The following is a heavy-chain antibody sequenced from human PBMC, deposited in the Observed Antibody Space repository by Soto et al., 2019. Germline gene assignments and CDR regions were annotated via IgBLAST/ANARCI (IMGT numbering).Heavy chain of an antibody. CDR1: GFTFTSSA. CDR3: AAPMDSSGYYFDY. CDR2: IVVGSGNT. Sequence: SVKVSCKAPGFTFTSSAVQWVRQARGQRLEWIGWIVVGSGNTNYAQKFQERVTITRDMSTSTAYMELSSLRSEDTAVYYCAAPMDSSGYYFDYWGEATLITVHS. D-gene: IGHD3-22*01. V-gene: IGHV1-58*01. J-gene: IGHJ4*02.